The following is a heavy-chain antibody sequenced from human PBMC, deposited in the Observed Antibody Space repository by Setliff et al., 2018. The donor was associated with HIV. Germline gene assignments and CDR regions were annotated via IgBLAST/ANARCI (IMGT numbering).Heavy chain of an antibody. CDR3: ARFRKFQLVGALDY. D-gene: IGHD1-26*01. CDR1: GYTFTNYG. J-gene: IGHJ4*02. Sequence: ASVKVSCKASGYTFTNYGISWVRQAPGQGLEWMGWMNPNSGNTGYAQKFQGRVTMTRNTSISTAYMELSSLRSEDTAVYYCARFRKFQLVGALDYWGQGTLVTVS. CDR2: MNPNSGNT. V-gene: IGHV1-8*02.